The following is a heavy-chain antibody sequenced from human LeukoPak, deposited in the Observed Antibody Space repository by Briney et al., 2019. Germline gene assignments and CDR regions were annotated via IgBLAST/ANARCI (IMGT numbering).Heavy chain of an antibody. D-gene: IGHD3-22*01. V-gene: IGHV4-59*01. CDR1: GGSISSYY. J-gene: IGHJ5*02. CDR2: IYYSGST. CDR3: ARERVTYYYDSRGYNWFDP. Sequence: SETLSLTCTVSGGSISSYYWSWIRQPAGKGLEWIGYIYYSGSTDYNPSLKSRVTISVDTSKNQFSLKLSSVTAADTAVYYCARERVTYYYDSRGYNWFDPWGQGTLVTVSS.